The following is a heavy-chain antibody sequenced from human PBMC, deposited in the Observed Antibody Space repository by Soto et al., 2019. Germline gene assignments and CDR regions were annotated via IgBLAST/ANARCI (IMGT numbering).Heavy chain of an antibody. D-gene: IGHD1-1*01. CDR1: GFTFSSYS. V-gene: IGHV3-21*01. Sequence: EVQLVESGGGLVKPGGSLRLSCAASGFTFSSYSMNWVRQAPGKGLEWVSSISSSSSYIYYADSVKGRFTISRDNAKNSLYLRMNSLRAEDTAVYYCARARTKNDLTTDYWGQGTLVTVSS. J-gene: IGHJ4*02. CDR2: ISSSSSYI. CDR3: ARARTKNDLTTDY.